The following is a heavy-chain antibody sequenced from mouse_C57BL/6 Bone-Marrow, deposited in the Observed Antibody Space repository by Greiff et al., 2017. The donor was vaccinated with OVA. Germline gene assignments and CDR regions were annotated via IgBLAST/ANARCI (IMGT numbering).Heavy chain of an antibody. D-gene: IGHD1-1*01. Sequence: EVQLQESGGGLVQPGGSLKLSCAASGFTFSDYYMYWVRQTPEKRLEWVAYISNGGGSTYYPDTVKGRFTISRDNAKNTLYLQMSRLKSEDTAMYYCARLLLRGYFDYWGKGTTLTVSS. J-gene: IGHJ2*01. V-gene: IGHV5-12*01. CDR2: ISNGGGST. CDR3: ARLLLRGYFDY. CDR1: GFTFSDYY.